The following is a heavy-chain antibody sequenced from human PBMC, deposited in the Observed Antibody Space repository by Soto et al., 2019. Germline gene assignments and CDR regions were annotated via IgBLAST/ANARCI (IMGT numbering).Heavy chain of an antibody. CDR1: GGSFSGYY. Sequence: SETLSLTCAVYGGSFSGYYWSWIRQPPGEGLEWIGEINHSGSTNYNPSLKSRVTISVDTSKNQFSLKLSSVTAADTAVYYCARGARIAAAGQNWFDPWGQGTLVTVSS. CDR3: ARGARIAAAGQNWFDP. V-gene: IGHV4-34*01. CDR2: INHSGST. D-gene: IGHD6-13*01. J-gene: IGHJ5*02.